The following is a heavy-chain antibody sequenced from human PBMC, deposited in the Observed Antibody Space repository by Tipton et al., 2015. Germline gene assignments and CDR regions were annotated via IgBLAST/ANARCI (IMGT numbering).Heavy chain of an antibody. CDR1: GYTFTNFG. D-gene: IGHD6-19*01. V-gene: IGHV1-69*13. J-gene: IGHJ5*02. CDR3: ATEETSGLS. Sequence: QSGAEVKKPGASVKVSCKASGYTFTNFGVTWVRQAPGQGLEWMGGLIPIFATAKYAQKFQDRVTITADESTGTAYMELKSLRSDDSAVYYCATEETSGLSWGQGTLVTVSP. CDR2: LIPIFATA.